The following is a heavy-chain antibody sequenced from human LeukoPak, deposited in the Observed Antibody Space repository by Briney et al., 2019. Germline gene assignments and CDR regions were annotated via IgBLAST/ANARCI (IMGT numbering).Heavy chain of an antibody. D-gene: IGHD2-2*01. CDR3: AGQHQLPSLDY. Sequence: GGSLRLSCAASGFTFSDYYMSWIRQAPGKGLEWVSYISSSGSTIYYADSVKGRFTISRDNAKNSLYLQMNSLRAEDTAVYYCAGQHQLPSLDYWGQGTLVTVSS. CDR2: ISSSGSTI. V-gene: IGHV3-11*01. CDR1: GFTFSDYY. J-gene: IGHJ4*02.